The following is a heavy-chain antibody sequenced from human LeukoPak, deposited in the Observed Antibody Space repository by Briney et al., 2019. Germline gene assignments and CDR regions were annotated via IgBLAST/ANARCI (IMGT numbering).Heavy chain of an antibody. Sequence: GGSLRLSCAGSGFTFSKYDMHWVRQATGRGLEWVSDITSGGDTHCQGSVKGRFTISRDNAKNSFYLEMNSLRVGDTAVYYCVRGGPLAGHAFDVWGRGTLVTVS. CDR2: ITSGGDT. CDR1: GFTFSKYD. D-gene: IGHD6-19*01. CDR3: VRGGPLAGHAFDV. V-gene: IGHV3-13*04. J-gene: IGHJ3*01.